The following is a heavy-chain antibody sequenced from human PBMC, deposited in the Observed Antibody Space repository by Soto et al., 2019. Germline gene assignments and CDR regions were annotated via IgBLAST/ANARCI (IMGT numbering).Heavy chain of an antibody. D-gene: IGHD6-13*01. CDR2: ISSSSSTI. J-gene: IGHJ6*02. CDR3: ARASSPGNYFYYYGMDV. V-gene: IGHV3-48*02. Sequence: EVPLVEPGGGVVQPGESLRLSCATSGFTFSSYSMNWVRQAPGKGLEWVSYISSSSSTIFYADSVRGRFTISRENAKNSLYLQMNSLKDEDTAVYYCARASSPGNYFYYYGMDVWGQGTTVTVSS. CDR1: GFTFSSYS.